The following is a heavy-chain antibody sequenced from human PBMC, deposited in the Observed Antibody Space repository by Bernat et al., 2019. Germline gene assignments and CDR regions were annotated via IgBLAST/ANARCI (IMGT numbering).Heavy chain of an antibody. CDR2: IYYSGST. J-gene: IGHJ4*02. D-gene: IGHD6-13*01. CDR1: GGSISSSSYY. CDR3: ARPGSIAAADYFDY. V-gene: IGHV4-39*01. Sequence: QLQLQESGPGLVKPSETLSLTCTVSGGSISSSSYYWGWIRQPPGKGLEWIGSIYYSGSTYYNPSLKSRVTISVDTSKNQFSLKLSFVTAADTAVYYCARPGSIAAADYFDYWGQGTLVTVSS.